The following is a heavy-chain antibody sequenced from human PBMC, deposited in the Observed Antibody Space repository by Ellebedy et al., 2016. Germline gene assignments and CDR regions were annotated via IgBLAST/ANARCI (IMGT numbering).Heavy chain of an antibody. CDR3: ATDTPMVLRLYPFYYGMDV. Sequence: GESLKISCAASEFTFSSYAMSWVRQAPGKGLGWVSGISDSGGSTYYADSVKGRFTISRDNSKNMLYLQMNSLRAEDTAVYYCATDTPMVLRLYPFYYGMDVWGQGTTVTVSS. CDR2: ISDSGGST. CDR1: EFTFSSYA. V-gene: IGHV3-23*01. D-gene: IGHD5-18*01. J-gene: IGHJ6*02.